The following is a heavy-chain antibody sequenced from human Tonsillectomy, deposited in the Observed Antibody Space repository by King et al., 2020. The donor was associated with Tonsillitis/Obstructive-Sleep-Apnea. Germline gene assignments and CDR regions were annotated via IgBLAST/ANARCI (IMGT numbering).Heavy chain of an antibody. D-gene: IGHD2-2*01. CDR2: ISDSGST. J-gene: IGHJ4*02. V-gene: IGHV3-23*04. Sequence: VQLVESGGGLIQPGGSPRLSCAASGFTFTTYAMSWVRQAPGKGLEWVSTISDSGSTYYADSVKGRFTISRDNSKNTLYLQMNSLRAEDTAVYYCAKGALGYCSSTSCLYYFDYWGQGTLVTVSS. CDR3: AKGALGYCSSTSCLYYFDY. CDR1: GFTFTTYA.